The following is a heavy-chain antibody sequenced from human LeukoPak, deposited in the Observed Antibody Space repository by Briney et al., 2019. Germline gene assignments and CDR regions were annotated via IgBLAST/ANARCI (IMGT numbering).Heavy chain of an antibody. Sequence: ASVKVSCKASGYTFTSYGISWVRQAPGQGVEWMGWISAYNGNTNYAQKLQGRVTMTTDTSTTTAYMELRSLRSDDTAVYYCARSTVTTLRFDPWGQGTLVTVSS. CDR1: GYTFTSYG. V-gene: IGHV1-18*01. CDR2: ISAYNGNT. J-gene: IGHJ5*02. CDR3: ARSTVTTLRFDP. D-gene: IGHD4-17*01.